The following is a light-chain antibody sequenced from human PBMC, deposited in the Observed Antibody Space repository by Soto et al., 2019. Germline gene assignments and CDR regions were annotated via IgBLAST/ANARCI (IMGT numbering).Light chain of an antibody. CDR1: QSISSW. V-gene: IGKV1-5*03. CDR3: QQYNSYPS. CDR2: KAS. Sequence: DIQMTQSPSTLSASVGDRVTITCRASQSISSWLAWYQQKPGKAPKLLIYKASSLESGVPSRFSGSGSGTEFPLTISSLQPDDFATYYCQQYNSYPSVGGGTKVEIK. J-gene: IGKJ4*01.